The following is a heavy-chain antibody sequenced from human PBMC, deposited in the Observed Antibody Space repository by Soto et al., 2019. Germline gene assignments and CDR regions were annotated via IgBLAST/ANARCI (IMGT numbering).Heavy chain of an antibody. CDR3: ATDGVSGPFDY. CDR2: MSYSGTT. CDR1: GGSVNSDNFY. J-gene: IGHJ4*02. D-gene: IGHD3-10*01. Sequence: SETLSLTCSVSGGSVNSDNFYWSWIRQPPGKGLEWIGHMSYSGTTNYNPSLKSRVAISIDTSKNQFSLKLNSVTTADTAVYYCATDGVSGPFDYWGQGTLVTVSS. V-gene: IGHV4-61*01.